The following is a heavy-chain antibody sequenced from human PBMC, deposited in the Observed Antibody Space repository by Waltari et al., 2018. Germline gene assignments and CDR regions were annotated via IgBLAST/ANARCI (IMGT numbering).Heavy chain of an antibody. CDR2: INHSGST. J-gene: IGHJ3*02. V-gene: IGHV4-34*01. Sequence: QVQLQQWGAGLLKPSETLSLTCAVYGGSFRGYYWSWIRQPPGKGLEWIGEINHSGSTNYNPSLKSRVTISVDTSKNQFSLKLSSVTAADTAVYYCARGRERMLWGRDAFDIWGQGTMVTVSS. CDR3: ARGRERMLWGRDAFDI. D-gene: IGHD7-27*01. CDR1: GGSFRGYY.